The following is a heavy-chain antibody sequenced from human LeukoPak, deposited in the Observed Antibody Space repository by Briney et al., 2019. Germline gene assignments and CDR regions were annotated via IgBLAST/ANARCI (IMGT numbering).Heavy chain of an antibody. D-gene: IGHD3-22*01. CDR1: GYTFTSYG. Sequence: ASVKVSCKASGYTFTSYGISWVRQAPGQGLEWMGWISAYNGNTNYAQKLQGRVTMTTDTSTSTAYMGLRSLRSDDTAMYYCARVRDDSSGSPFGYWGQGTLVTVSS. J-gene: IGHJ4*02. CDR2: ISAYNGNT. CDR3: ARVRDDSSGSPFGY. V-gene: IGHV1-18*01.